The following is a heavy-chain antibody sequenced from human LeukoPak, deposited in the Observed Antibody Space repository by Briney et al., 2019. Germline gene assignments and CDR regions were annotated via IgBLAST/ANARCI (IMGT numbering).Heavy chain of an antibody. Sequence: ASVKVSCKASGYTFTGYYMHWVRQAPGQGLEWMGWFNPNSGGTNYAQKFQGRVTMTRETSISTAYMELSRLRSDDTAVYYCARDFWRDYYGSGTRDYWGQGTLVTVSS. D-gene: IGHD3-10*01. CDR1: GYTFTGYY. V-gene: IGHV1-2*02. J-gene: IGHJ4*02. CDR2: FNPNSGGT. CDR3: ARDFWRDYYGSGTRDY.